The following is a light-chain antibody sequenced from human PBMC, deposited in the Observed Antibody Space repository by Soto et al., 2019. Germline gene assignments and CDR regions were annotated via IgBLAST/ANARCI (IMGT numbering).Light chain of an antibody. V-gene: IGKV3-20*01. CDR1: QSVSSK. CDR3: QQYGSSPPIT. J-gene: IGKJ5*01. Sequence: EIVMTQSPATLSVSPGEGATLSCRASQSVSSKLAWYQQKPGQAPRLLIYGASSRATGIPDRFSGSGSGTDFTLTISRLEPEDFAVYYCQQYGSSPPITFGQGTHWRL. CDR2: GAS.